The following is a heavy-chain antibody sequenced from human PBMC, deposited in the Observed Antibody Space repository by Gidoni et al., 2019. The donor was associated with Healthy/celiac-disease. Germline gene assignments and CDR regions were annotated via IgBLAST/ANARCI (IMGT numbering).Heavy chain of an antibody. CDR3: AKSSGYYYGSGIPGDFDY. V-gene: IGHV3-23*01. D-gene: IGHD3-10*01. J-gene: IGHJ4*02. CDR2: ISGSGGST. Sequence: EVQLLESGGGLVQPGGSLRLSCAASGFTFSSYAMSWVRQAPGKGLEWVSAISGSGGSTYYADSVKGRFTISRDNSKNTLYLQMNSLRAEDTAVYYCAKSSGYYYGSGIPGDFDYWGQGTLVTVSS. CDR1: GFTFSSYA.